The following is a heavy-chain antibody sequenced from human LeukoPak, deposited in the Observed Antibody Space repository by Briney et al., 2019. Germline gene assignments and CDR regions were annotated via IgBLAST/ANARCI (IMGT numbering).Heavy chain of an antibody. J-gene: IGHJ4*02. V-gene: IGHV4-59*01. CDR3: ARAPLVAWTSPFDY. CDR2: IYYSGST. CDR1: GGSISSYY. D-gene: IGHD2-15*01. Sequence: SETLSLTCTVSGGSISSYYWRWIRQPPGKGLEWIGYIYYSGSTNYNPSLKSRVTISVDTSKNQFSLKLSSVTAADTAVYYCARAPLVAWTSPFDYWGQGTLVTVSS.